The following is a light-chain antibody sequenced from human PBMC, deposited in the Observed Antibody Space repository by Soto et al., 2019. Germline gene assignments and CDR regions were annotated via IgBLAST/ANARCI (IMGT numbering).Light chain of an antibody. CDR1: QSISSW. CDR3: QQYSGPSPWT. Sequence: DIQMTQSPSTLSASVGDRVIITCRASQSISSWLAWYQQKPGTAPKLLIYKASSLESGVPSRFSGSGSGTEFTLTISSLQPDDFATYYCQQYSGPSPWTFGQGTRVEIK. J-gene: IGKJ1*01. V-gene: IGKV1-5*03. CDR2: KAS.